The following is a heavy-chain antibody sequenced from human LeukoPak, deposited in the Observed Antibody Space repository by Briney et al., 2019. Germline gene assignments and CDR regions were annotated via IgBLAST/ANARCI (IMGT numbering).Heavy chain of an antibody. CDR1: GGSISSYY. V-gene: IGHV4-4*07. CDR2: IHSSGST. Sequence: SETLSLTCTVSGGSISSYYWSWIRQPPGKGLEWIGRIHSSGSTNYNPSLKSRVTVSVDTSKNQFSPKLSSVTAADTAVYYCARGKVVAGTPGQNSWDYWGQGTLVTVSS. J-gene: IGHJ4*02. D-gene: IGHD6-19*01. CDR3: ARGKVVAGTPGQNSWDY.